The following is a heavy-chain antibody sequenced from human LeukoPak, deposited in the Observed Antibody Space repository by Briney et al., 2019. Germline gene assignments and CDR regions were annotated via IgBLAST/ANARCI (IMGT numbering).Heavy chain of an antibody. CDR1: GITFSSYA. D-gene: IGHD3-16*02. CDR3: AKGGHYDYVWGSYRLDY. Sequence: EGSLRLSCAASGITFSSYAMSWVRQAPGKGLEWVSGISGSGGSTHNADSVKGRFTISRDNSKNTLYLQMNSLRAEDTAIYYCAKGGHYDYVWGSYRLDYWGQGTLVTVSS. V-gene: IGHV3-23*01. J-gene: IGHJ4*02. CDR2: ISGSGGST.